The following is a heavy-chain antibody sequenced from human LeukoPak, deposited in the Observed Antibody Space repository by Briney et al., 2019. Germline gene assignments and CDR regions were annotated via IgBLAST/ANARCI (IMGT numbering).Heavy chain of an antibody. Sequence: ASVKVSCKVSGYTFTDYYMHWVQQAPGKGLEWMGVVDPEDGETIYAEKFQGRVTITADTSTDTAYMELSSLRSEDTAVYYCATSPYCGGDCYLDWFDPWGQGTLVTVSS. J-gene: IGHJ5*02. CDR1: GYTFTDYY. V-gene: IGHV1-69-2*01. CDR2: VDPEDGET. D-gene: IGHD2-21*01. CDR3: ATSPYCGGDCYLDWFDP.